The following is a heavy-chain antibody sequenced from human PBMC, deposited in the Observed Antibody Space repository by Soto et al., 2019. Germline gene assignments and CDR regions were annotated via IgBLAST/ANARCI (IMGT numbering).Heavy chain of an antibody. D-gene: IGHD2-21*01. CDR2: IYPGDSDT. J-gene: IGHJ4*02. CDR3: ARGGLVINTTSFFDY. V-gene: IGHV5-51*01. Sequence: PGESLKISCKGSGYSFTTYWIGWVRHMSGKCLEWMGIIYPGDSDTRYSPSFQGQVTISADRSISTAYLQWSSLKASDTGMYFCARGGLVINTTSFFDYWGQGVPVTVSS. CDR1: GYSFTTYW.